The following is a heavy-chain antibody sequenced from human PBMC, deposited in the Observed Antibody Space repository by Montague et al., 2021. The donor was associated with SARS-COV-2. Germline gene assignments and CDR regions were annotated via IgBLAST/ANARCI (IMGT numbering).Heavy chain of an antibody. V-gene: IGHV4-39*01. CDR1: GASISLNSHS. D-gene: IGHD3-9*01. CDR3: ARLPTGFPNWFDT. J-gene: IGHJ5*02. Sequence: SETLSLTCTVSGASISLNSHSWGWLRQPPGRGLEWITTVHNTGNSYHNSSLQSRVTISRDTSQRQVFLRLNSMTTADTAVYYCARLPTGFPNWFDTWGQGILVTVSS. CDR2: VHNTGNS.